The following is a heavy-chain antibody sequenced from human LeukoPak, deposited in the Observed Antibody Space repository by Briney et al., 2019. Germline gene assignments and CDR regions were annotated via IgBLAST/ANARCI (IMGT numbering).Heavy chain of an antibody. CDR3: SRVSSSWSTDYYFDY. D-gene: IGHD6-13*01. J-gene: IGHJ4*02. CDR2: IYYSGSN. CDR1: GGSISSYY. Sequence: PSETLSLTCTVSGGSISSYYWSWIRQPPGKGLEWVGYIYYSGSNNYNPSPKSRVTISVDTSKNQSFLTQSSVTTADTAADYFSRVSSSWSTDYYFDYWGEGTLVTVSS. V-gene: IGHV4-59*01.